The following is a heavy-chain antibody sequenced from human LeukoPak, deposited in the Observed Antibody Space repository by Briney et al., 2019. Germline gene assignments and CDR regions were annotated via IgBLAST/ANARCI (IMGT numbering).Heavy chain of an antibody. Sequence: PGGSLRLSCAASGFTFSNYGMHWVRQAPGKGLEWVAVISNDGSNKDYGDSAKGRFTISRDNSKNTLYLQMISLRPEDTAVYFCAKCYYDYSGYLDYWGQGTLVTVSS. J-gene: IGHJ4*02. CDR1: GFTFSNYG. CDR3: AKCYYDYSGYLDY. D-gene: IGHD3-22*01. CDR2: ISNDGSNK. V-gene: IGHV3-30*18.